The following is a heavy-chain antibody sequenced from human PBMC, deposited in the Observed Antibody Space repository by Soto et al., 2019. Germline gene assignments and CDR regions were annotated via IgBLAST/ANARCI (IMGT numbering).Heavy chain of an antibody. V-gene: IGHV1-18*01. Sequence: QVQLVQSGAEVKKPGASVKVSCTASGYTFTSYGISWVRQAPGQGLEWMGWISAYNGNTNYAQKLPGRVTMTTDTSTSTAYMELRSLRSDDTAVYYCARATSDYGDSLNRFDPWGQGTLVTVSS. CDR3: ARATSDYGDSLNRFDP. D-gene: IGHD4-17*01. J-gene: IGHJ5*02. CDR1: GYTFTSYG. CDR2: ISAYNGNT.